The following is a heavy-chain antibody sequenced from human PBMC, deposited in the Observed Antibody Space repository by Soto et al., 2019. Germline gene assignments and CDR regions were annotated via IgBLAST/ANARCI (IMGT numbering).Heavy chain of an antibody. J-gene: IGHJ6*02. V-gene: IGHV1-2*04. Sequence: GASVKVSCKASGYTFTGYYMHWVRQAPGQGLEWMGWINPNSGGTNYAQKFQGWVTMTRDTSISTAYMELSRLRSDDTAVYYCARDLNTMVRGAPPNRYYYYGMDVWGQGTTVTVSS. D-gene: IGHD3-10*01. CDR2: INPNSGGT. CDR1: GYTFTGYY. CDR3: ARDLNTMVRGAPPNRYYYYGMDV.